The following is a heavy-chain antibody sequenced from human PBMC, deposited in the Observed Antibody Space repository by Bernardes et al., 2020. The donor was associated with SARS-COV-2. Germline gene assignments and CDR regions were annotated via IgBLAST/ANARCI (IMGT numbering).Heavy chain of an antibody. CDR3: ARGGDTDYESYFDY. J-gene: IGHJ4*02. V-gene: IGHV3-74*01. CDR2: INGDGSRT. CDR1: GFILSSYW. D-gene: IGHD3-16*01. Sequence: GVLRLSCAASGFILSSYWMHWVRQVPGKGLVWVSRINGDGSRTKYADSVKGRFTISRDNARSTVYLQMSSLRVEDAAVYFCARGGDTDYESYFDYWGQGTLVTVSP.